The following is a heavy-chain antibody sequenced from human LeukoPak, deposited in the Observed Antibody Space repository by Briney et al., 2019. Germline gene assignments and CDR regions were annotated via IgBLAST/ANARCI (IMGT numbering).Heavy chain of an antibody. CDR2: ISGSGGST. CDR3: AKEYGSCFDY. D-gene: IGHD6-13*01. V-gene: IGHV3-23*01. J-gene: IGHJ4*02. CDR1: GFTFSSYA. Sequence: GGSLRLSRAASGFTFSSYAMSWVRQAPGKGLEWVSAISGSGGSTYYADTVKGRFTISRGNSKNTLYLQMNSLRAEDTAVYYCAKEYGSCFDYWGQGTLVTVSS.